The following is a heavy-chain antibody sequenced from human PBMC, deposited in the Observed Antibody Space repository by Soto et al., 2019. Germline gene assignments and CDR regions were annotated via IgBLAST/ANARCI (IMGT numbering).Heavy chain of an antibody. CDR1: GYTFTDYY. Sequence: QVQLVQSGAEVKKPGVSVKVSCKTSGYTFTDYYMHWVRQAPGQGFEWVGGINPKSGGPKYVPKFQGRVTVTRDTSTSTAYMELNRLTSDDTAVYYCASEDCRNTNCLKGFDYWGQGTLVTVSS. CDR3: ASEDCRNTNCLKGFDY. D-gene: IGHD2-15*01. V-gene: IGHV1-2*02. CDR2: INPKSGGP. J-gene: IGHJ4*02.